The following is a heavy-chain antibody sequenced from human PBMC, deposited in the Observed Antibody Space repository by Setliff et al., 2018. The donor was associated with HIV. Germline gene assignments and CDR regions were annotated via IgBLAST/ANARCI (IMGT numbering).Heavy chain of an antibody. V-gene: IGHV1-69*13. CDR2: IIPAFGTA. J-gene: IGHJ6*02. CDR1: GGTFSASG. CDR3: ARGEGSGWDTEEENYYNLDV. D-gene: IGHD6-19*01. Sequence: SVKVSCKASGGTFSASGFSWVRQAPGQGLEWMGGIIPAFGTADYAQKFQGRVTITADASTSTAYMELISLRSEDTAVYYCARGEGSGWDTEEENYYNLDVWGPGTTVTVSS.